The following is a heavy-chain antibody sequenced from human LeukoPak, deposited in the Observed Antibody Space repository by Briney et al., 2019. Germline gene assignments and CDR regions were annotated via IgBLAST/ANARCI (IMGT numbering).Heavy chain of an antibody. CDR1: GGSISSYY. Sequence: SETLSLTCTVSGGSISSYYGSWIRQPAGKGLEWIGEINHSGSTNYTPSLKSRVTISVDTSKNQFSLKLSSVTAADTAVYYCARGYARGYFQHWGQGTLVTVSS. V-gene: IGHV4-34*01. D-gene: IGHD2-2*01. J-gene: IGHJ1*01. CDR3: ARGYARGYFQH. CDR2: INHSGST.